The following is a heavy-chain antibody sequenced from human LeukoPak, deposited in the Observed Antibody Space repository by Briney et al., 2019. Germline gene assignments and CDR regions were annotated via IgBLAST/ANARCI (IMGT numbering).Heavy chain of an antibody. CDR1: GYSFTGHY. Sequence: ASVKVSCKASGYSFTGHYMHWVRQAPGQGLEWMGWINPKSGGTNYAQKFQGRVTMTMDTSISTAYMDMSSLRSDDTAVYYCARNLWFGESSDAFDMWGQGTMVTVSS. CDR2: INPKSGGT. J-gene: IGHJ3*02. V-gene: IGHV1-2*02. D-gene: IGHD3-10*01. CDR3: ARNLWFGESSDAFDM.